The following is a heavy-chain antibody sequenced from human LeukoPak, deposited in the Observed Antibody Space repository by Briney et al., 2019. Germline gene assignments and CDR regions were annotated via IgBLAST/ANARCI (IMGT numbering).Heavy chain of an antibody. V-gene: IGHV1-18*01. CDR2: ISAYNGNT. D-gene: IGHD5-12*01. Sequence: ASVKVSCKASGYTFTSYGISWVRQAPGQGLEWMGWISAYNGNTNYAQKLQGRVTMTTDTSTSTDYMELRSLRSDDTAVYYCASAFSGYDPFFDYWGQGTLVTVSS. CDR3: ASAFSGYDPFFDY. J-gene: IGHJ4*02. CDR1: GYTFTSYG.